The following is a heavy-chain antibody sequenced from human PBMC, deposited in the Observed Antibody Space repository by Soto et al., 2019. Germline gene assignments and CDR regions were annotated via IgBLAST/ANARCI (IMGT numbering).Heavy chain of an antibody. V-gene: IGHV4-39*07. CDR3: ARGSVGFGNNWFDP. Sequence: PSETLSLTCTVSGGSISSSSYYWGWIRQPPGKGLEWIGSIYYSGSTYYNPSLKSRVTISVDTSKNQFSLKLSSVTAADTAVYYCARGSVGFGNNWFDPWGQGTLVTVSS. CDR1: GGSISSSSYY. J-gene: IGHJ5*02. D-gene: IGHD3-10*01. CDR2: IYYSGST.